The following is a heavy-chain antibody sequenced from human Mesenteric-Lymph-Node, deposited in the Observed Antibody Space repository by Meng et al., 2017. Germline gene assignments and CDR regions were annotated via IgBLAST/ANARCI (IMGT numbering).Heavy chain of an antibody. J-gene: IGHJ4*02. V-gene: IGHV3-11*01. CDR1: GFTFSDYY. CDR3: ARATSGYDWRYYFDY. CDR2: ISSSGSTI. D-gene: IGHD5-12*01. Sequence: LTCVASGFTFSDYYMSWIRQAPGKGLEWVSYISSSGSTIYYADSVKGRFTISRDNAKNSLYLQMNSLRAEDTAVYYCARATSGYDWRYYFDYWGQGTLVTVSS.